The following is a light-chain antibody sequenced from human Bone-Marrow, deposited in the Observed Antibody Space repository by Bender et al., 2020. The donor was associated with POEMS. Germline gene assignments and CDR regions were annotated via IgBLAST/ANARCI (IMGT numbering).Light chain of an antibody. J-gene: IGLJ3*02. Sequence: QSALTQPASVSGSPGQSITISCTGTDSDVGGYTYVSWYQQYPGKAPKLIISDVSGRPSGVSSRFSGFKSGNTASLTISGLQPEDDADYYCGSYTSRNTLVFGGGTKLTVL. CDR1: DSDVGGYTY. V-gene: IGLV2-14*03. CDR2: DVS. CDR3: GSYTSRNTLV.